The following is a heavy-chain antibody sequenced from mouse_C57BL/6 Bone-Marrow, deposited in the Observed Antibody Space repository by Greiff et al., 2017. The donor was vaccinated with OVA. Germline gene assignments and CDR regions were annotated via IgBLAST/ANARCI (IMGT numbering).Heavy chain of an antibody. CDR2: INPSSGYT. V-gene: IGHV1-4*01. CDR1: GYTFTSYT. J-gene: IGHJ3*01. D-gene: IGHD3-2*02. CDR3: ARQSSASSGPYAFAY. Sequence: QVQLQQSGAELARPGASVKMSCKASGYTFTSYTMHWVKQRPGQGLEWIGYINPSSGYTKYNQKFKDKATLTADKSSSTAYMQLSSLTSEDSAVYYCARQSSASSGPYAFAYWGQGTLVTVSA.